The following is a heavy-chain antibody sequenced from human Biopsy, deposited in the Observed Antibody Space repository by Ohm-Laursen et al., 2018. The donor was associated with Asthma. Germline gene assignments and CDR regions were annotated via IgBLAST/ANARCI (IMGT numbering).Heavy chain of an antibody. V-gene: IGHV3-23*01. D-gene: IGHD5-18*01. CDR3: MKDTYEDSGGYYTFEV. CDR1: GFAFDSYA. Sequence: SLRLSCTATGFAFDSYAMSWARQAPGKGLAWVSTIRPNNRGVDYVPSVRGRFTMSRDNSKNTLYLHMSSLRAEDTAVYYCMKDTYEDSGGYYTFEVWGQGTMVTVSS. J-gene: IGHJ3*01. CDR2: IRPNNRGV.